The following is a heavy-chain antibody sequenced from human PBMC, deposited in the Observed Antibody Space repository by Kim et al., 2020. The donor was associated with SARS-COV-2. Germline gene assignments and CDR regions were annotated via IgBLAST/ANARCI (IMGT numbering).Heavy chain of an antibody. J-gene: IGHJ6*02. CDR3: AREQSTDGMDV. V-gene: IGHV4-31*03. CDR1: GGSISSGGYY. CDR2: IYYSGST. Sequence: SETLSLTCTVSGGSISSGGYYWSWIRQHPGKGLEWIGYIYYSGSTYYNPSLKSRVTISVDTSKNQFSLKLSSVTAADTAVYYCAREQSTDGMDVWGQGTTVTVSS.